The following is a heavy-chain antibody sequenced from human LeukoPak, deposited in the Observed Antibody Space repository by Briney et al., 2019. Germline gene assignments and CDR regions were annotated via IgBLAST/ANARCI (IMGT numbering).Heavy chain of an antibody. CDR3: ARHGSITMVRGRLRYFYMDV. J-gene: IGHJ6*03. CDR2: ISGSGGST. Sequence: GGTLRLSCAASGFTFSSYGMSWVRQAPGKGLEWVSAISGSGGSTYYADSVKGRFTISRDNSKNTLYLQMNSLRAEDTAVYYCARHGSITMVRGRLRYFYMDVWGKGTTVTISS. D-gene: IGHD3-10*01. CDR1: GFTFSSYG. V-gene: IGHV3-23*01.